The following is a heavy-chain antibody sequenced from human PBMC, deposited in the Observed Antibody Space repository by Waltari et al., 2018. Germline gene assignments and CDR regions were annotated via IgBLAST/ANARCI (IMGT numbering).Heavy chain of an antibody. CDR1: GGTVNTYT. CDR2: IIPILNVV. CDR3: SVFLNNAFIEPTPP. J-gene: IGHJ5*02. Sequence: QVQLVQSGAEVKKPGSSVRVSCKASGGTVNTYTINWIRQAPGQGLEWVGKIIPILNVVDYAQRFQDRVTITADKSTNTAYMELNSLGSDDTAVYYCSVFLNNAFIEPTPPWGQGTLVTVAS. D-gene: IGHD3-16*01. V-gene: IGHV1-69*02.